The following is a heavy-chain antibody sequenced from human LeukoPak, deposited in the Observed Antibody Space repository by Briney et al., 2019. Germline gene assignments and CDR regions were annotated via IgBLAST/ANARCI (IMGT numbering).Heavy chain of an antibody. CDR3: ARLMGERSLFDY. D-gene: IGHD1-26*01. CDR1: GFTYSIFW. Sequence: GGSVRLSCAASGFTYSIFWMTWVRPARGKGLEWVAYIKRDGYEKYYVNSVKGRFSISRDNAKNSVYLQMNSLRAEDTAVYYCARLMGERSLFDYWGRGVLVTVSA. J-gene: IGHJ4*02. V-gene: IGHV3-7*02. CDR2: IKRDGYEK.